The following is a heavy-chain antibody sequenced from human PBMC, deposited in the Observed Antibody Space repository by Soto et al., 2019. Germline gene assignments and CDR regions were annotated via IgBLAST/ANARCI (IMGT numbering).Heavy chain of an antibody. CDR3: ASHGITGTWVYYYGMDV. CDR1: GGTFSSYA. V-gene: IGHV1-69*12. Sequence: QVQLVQSGAEVKKPGSSVKVSCKASGGTFSSYAISWLRQAPGQGLEWMGGIIPIYGTANYAQKFQGSVTITADESTSTAYRELSSLRSADTAVYYCASHGITGTWVYYYGMDVWGQGTTVTVSS. CDR2: IIPIYGTA. J-gene: IGHJ6*02. D-gene: IGHD1-7*01.